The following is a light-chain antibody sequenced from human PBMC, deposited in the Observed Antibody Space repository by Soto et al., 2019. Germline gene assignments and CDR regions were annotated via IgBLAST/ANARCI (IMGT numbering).Light chain of an antibody. CDR3: KQSKSFPLT. CDR1: QPINRW. V-gene: IGKV1-12*01. J-gene: IGKJ4*01. CDR2: AAS. Sequence: DIQMTRSPAPLSASVGDRVTITCRASQPINRWLAWYQQKPGKAPKLLIYAASSLHTGVPLRFSGSGSGTDFSLTISSLQPEDFATYYCKQSKSFPLTFGGGTKVDIK.